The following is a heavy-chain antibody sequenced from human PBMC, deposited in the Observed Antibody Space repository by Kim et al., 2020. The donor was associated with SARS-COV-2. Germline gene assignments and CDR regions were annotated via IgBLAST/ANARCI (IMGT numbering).Heavy chain of an antibody. CDR3: ARGGGVTTPQDY. J-gene: IGHJ4*02. V-gene: IGHV1-69*01. Sequence: NYAQKFQGRVTITADESTGTAYMELSSLRSEDTAVYYCARGGGVTTPQDYWGQGTLVTVSS. D-gene: IGHD4-4*01.